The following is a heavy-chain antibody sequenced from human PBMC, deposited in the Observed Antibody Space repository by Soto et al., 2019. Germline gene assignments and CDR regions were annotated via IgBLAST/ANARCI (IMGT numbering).Heavy chain of an antibody. CDR2: ICAGDSYT. V-gene: IGHV5-51*01. J-gene: IGHJ4*02. D-gene: IGHD1-1*01. CDR3: ARDVGSNDIDX. CDR1: GYNVSNYW. Sequence: PVESLNISWQGSGYNVSNYWIAWVRQIPGDGLEWMGFICAGDSYTRYNPPFQGQVTIAADKSVNTAYLQWSSLKASDTAKYYCARDVGSNDIDXWGQGTLVTVSX.